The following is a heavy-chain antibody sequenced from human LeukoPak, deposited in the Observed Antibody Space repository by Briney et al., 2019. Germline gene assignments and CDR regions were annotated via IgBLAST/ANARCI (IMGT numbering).Heavy chain of an antibody. Sequence: ASVQVSCKASGYTFTGYYMHWVRQAPGQGLEWMGWINPNSGGTNYAQKFQGWVTMTRDTSISTAYMELSRLRSEDTAVSYCARGVLSYYYDSSGYPQPSNYYDGMDVWGQGTTVTVSS. CDR1: GYTFTGYY. D-gene: IGHD3-22*01. CDR2: INPNSGGT. J-gene: IGHJ6*02. V-gene: IGHV1-2*04. CDR3: ARGVLSYYYDSSGYPQPSNYYDGMDV.